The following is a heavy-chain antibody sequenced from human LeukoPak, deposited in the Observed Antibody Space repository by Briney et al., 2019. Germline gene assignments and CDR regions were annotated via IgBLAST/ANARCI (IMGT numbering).Heavy chain of an antibody. Sequence: SGPTLVNPTQTLTLTCTLSGFSLSASGVGVGWIRQPPGKALEWLALIYWDDDKRYSPSLKSRLTITKDTSKNQVVLTMTNMDPVDTATYYCARSYDILTGYYNSPKTFDYWGQGTLVTVSS. V-gene: IGHV2-5*02. CDR3: ARSYDILTGYYNSPKTFDY. J-gene: IGHJ4*02. CDR2: IYWDDDK. D-gene: IGHD3-9*01. CDR1: GFSLSASGVG.